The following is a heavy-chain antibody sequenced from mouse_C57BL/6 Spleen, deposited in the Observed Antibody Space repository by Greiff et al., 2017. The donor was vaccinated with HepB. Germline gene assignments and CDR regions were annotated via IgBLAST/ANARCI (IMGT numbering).Heavy chain of an antibody. J-gene: IGHJ2*01. CDR1: GYSITSGYY. CDR3: AGVLRYPYYFDY. Sequence: EVQLQESGPGLVKPSQSLSLTCSVTGYSITSGYYWNWIRQFPGNKLEWMGYISYDGSNNYNPSLKNRISITRDTSKNQFFLKLNSVTTEDTATYYCAGVLRYPYYFDYWGQGTTLTVSS. V-gene: IGHV3-6*01. D-gene: IGHD1-1*01. CDR2: ISYDGSN.